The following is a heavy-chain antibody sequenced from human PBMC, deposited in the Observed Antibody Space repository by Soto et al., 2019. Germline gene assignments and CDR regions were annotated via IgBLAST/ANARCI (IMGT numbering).Heavy chain of an antibody. D-gene: IGHD3-9*01. V-gene: IGHV1-24*01. Sequence: QVQLVQSGAEVKKPGASVKVSCKVSGYTLTELSMHWVRQAPGKGLEWMGGFDPEDGETIYAQKFQGRVTMTEDTSTDTAYMELSSLRSEDTAVYYCATMAKDNYDILTGTFFYYFDYWGQGTLVTVSS. CDR3: ATMAKDNYDILTGTFFYYFDY. CDR1: GYTLTELS. CDR2: FDPEDGET. J-gene: IGHJ4*02.